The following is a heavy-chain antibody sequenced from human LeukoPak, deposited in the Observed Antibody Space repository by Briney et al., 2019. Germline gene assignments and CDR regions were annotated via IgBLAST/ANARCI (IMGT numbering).Heavy chain of an antibody. J-gene: IGHJ4*02. V-gene: IGHV3-21*01. Sequence: PGGSLRLSCAASGFSFSLHAMNWVRQAPGKGLEWVSSITSSTGYIFYADSVKGRFTISRDNAENSVFLQMNSLRAEDTAVYYCARDKDVYLDYWGQGTLVTVSS. CDR2: ITSSTGYI. CDR1: GFSFSLHA. CDR3: ARDKDVYLDY.